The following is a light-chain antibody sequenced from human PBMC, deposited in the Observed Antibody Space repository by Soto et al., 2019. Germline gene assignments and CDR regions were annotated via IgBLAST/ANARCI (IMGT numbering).Light chain of an antibody. J-gene: IGKJ1*01. CDR3: LQHHNYPPT. Sequence: DIQMTQSPSSLSASVGDRVTITCRASQDIRNDLGWFQQKPGKASKRLIYAASSLQSGVPSRFSGSGFGKKFILTISSLQAEDFATYYWLQHHNYPPTCDQGTMVEI. V-gene: IGKV1-17*01. CDR1: QDIRND. CDR2: AAS.